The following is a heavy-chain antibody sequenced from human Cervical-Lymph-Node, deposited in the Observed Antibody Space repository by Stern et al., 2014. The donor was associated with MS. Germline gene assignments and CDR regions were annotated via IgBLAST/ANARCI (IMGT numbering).Heavy chain of an antibody. D-gene: IGHD3-22*01. CDR1: GYTFAFYW. CDR2: IYPGDFKT. J-gene: IGHJ5*02. V-gene: IGHV5-51*01. Sequence: EEQLVESGAEVKKPGESVKISCKGSGYTFAFYWIDWVRQTPGTGLEWMGMIYPGDFKTTYSTSFEGPGTFPAADFLRTAYQQCNSLKASDTAIYYCARLVNFNYFDPWGQGTLVTVSS. CDR3: ARLVNFNYFDP.